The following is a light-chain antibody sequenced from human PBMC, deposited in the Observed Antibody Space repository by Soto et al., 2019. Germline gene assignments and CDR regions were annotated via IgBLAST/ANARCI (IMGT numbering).Light chain of an antibody. J-gene: IGKJ4*01. V-gene: IGKV1-9*01. CDR1: QGISSY. Sequence: IPLTQSPSSLSASVGDRVTITCRASQGISSYLAWYQQKPGKAPKLLIYTASTLQSGVPSRFSGSGYGTDFTLTISSLQPEDFATYYCQQLHSYPLTFGGGTKVEIK. CDR3: QQLHSYPLT. CDR2: TAS.